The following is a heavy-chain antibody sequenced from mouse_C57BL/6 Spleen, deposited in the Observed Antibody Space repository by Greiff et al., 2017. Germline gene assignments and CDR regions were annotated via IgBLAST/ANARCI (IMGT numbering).Heavy chain of an antibody. CDR2: IYPGDGDT. D-gene: IGHD2-12*01. Sequence: QVQLKQSGPELVKPGASVKISCKASGYAFSSSWMNWVKQRPGQGLEWIGRIYPGDGDTNYNGKFKGKATLTADKSSSTAYMQLSSLTSEDSAVYFCARGEAYYSDWGDYWGQGTTVTVSA. J-gene: IGHJ2*01. CDR3: ARGEAYYSDWGDY. V-gene: IGHV1-82*01. CDR1: GYAFSSSW.